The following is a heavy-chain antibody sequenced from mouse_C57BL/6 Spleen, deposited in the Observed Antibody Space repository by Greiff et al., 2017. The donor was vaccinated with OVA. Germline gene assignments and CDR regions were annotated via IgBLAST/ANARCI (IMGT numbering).Heavy chain of an antibody. V-gene: IGHV3-1*01. D-gene: IGHD2-3*01. Sequence: EVQLQQSGPGMVKPSQSLSLTCTVTGYSITSGYDWHWIRHFPGNKLEWMGYIRYSGSTNYNPSLKSRISITHDTSKNHFFLKLNSVTTEDTATDYGARGYDGSTGDAMDYWGQGTSVTVSS. CDR1: GYSITSGYD. CDR3: ARGYDGSTGDAMDY. J-gene: IGHJ4*01. CDR2: IRYSGST.